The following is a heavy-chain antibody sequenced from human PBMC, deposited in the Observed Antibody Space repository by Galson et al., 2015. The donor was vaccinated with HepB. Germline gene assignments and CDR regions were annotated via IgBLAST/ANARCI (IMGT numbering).Heavy chain of an antibody. CDR3: ARDQSSSWPFDY. Sequence: SLRLSCAASGFTFSSYAMHWVRQAPGKGLEWVAVISYDGSNKYYADSVKGRFTISRGNSKNTLYLQMNSLRAEDTAVYYCARDQSSSWPFDYWGQGTLVTVSS. CDR1: GFTFSSYA. V-gene: IGHV3-30*04. J-gene: IGHJ4*02. D-gene: IGHD6-13*01. CDR2: ISYDGSNK.